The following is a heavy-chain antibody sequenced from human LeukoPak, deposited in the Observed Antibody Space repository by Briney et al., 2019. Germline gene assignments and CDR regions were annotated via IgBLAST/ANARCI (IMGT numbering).Heavy chain of an antibody. CDR2: IYYSGST. J-gene: IGHJ4*02. Sequence: PSETLSLTCTVSGGSISSGGYYWSWIRQHPGKGLEWIGYIYYSGSTYYNPSLKSRVTISVDTSKNQFSLKLSSVTAADTAVYYCARDLRLGELSYFDYWGQGTLVTASS. CDR1: GGSISSGGYY. V-gene: IGHV4-31*03. CDR3: ARDLRLGELSYFDY. D-gene: IGHD3-10*01.